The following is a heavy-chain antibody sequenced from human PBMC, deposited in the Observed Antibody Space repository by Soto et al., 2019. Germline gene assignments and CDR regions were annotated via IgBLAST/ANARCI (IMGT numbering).Heavy chain of an antibody. CDR2: MNAKSGDT. D-gene: IGHD3-16*01. CDR3: ARGNPFNYAGFDV. CDR1: GYTFSDFD. V-gene: IGHV1-8*01. J-gene: IGHJ6*02. Sequence: QAHLEQSGAELKRPGASVKVSCQASGYTFSDFDINWLRQASGQGPEWMGWMNAKSGDTFFPQRFQGNFNMTWDTYLSTAYMEVGSLTSDDTAIYYCARGNPFNYAGFDVWGQGTTVAVSS.